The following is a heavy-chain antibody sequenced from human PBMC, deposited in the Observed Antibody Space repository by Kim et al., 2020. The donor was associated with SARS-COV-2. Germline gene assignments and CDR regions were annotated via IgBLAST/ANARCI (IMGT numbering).Heavy chain of an antibody. V-gene: IGHV3-21*01. J-gene: IGHJ4*02. D-gene: IGHD4-17*01. CDR3: ARDGHDYGDLPFYYFDY. Sequence: VKGRFTISRDNAKNSLYLQMNSLRAEDTAVYYCARDGHDYGDLPFYYFDYWGQGTLVTVSS.